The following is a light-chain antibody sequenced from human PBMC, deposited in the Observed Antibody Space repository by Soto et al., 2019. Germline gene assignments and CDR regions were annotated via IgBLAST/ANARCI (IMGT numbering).Light chain of an antibody. CDR2: DAS. V-gene: IGKV1-5*01. CDR3: QQYNSYPWT. Sequence: DIQMTQSPSSLSASVGDRVTITCRASQSISDSLAWYQQKPGKAPNLLISDASSLQRGVPSRFSGSGSGTEFTLTISSLQPDDFATYYCQQYNSYPWTFGQGTKVDIK. J-gene: IGKJ1*01. CDR1: QSISDS.